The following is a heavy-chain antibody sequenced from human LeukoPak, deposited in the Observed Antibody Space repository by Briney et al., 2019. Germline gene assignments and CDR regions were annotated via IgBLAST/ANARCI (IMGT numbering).Heavy chain of an antibody. CDR3: ARDRLRDYYYDSSASSHFTIAF. CDR1: GFTFSTYA. D-gene: IGHD3-22*01. CDR2: ISYDAARK. Sequence: SGGSLRLSCAASGFTFSTYAMHWVRQAPGKGLEWVAGISYDAARKYYADSVKGRITISRDDSKNTLYLQMSSLSAEDTAIFYCARDRLRDYYYDSSASSHFTIAFWGQGTLVTVSS. J-gene: IGHJ4*02. V-gene: IGHV3-30*04.